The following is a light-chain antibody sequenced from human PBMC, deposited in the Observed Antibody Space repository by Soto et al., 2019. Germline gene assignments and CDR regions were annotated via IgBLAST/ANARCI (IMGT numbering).Light chain of an antibody. CDR3: QQYNSYSTWT. CDR2: DAS. J-gene: IGKJ1*01. Sequence: DIQMTQSPSTLSSSVGDRVTITWWASQSISSWLAWYQQKPGKAPKLLIYDASSLESGVPSRFSGSGSGTEFTLTISSLQTDDFATYYCQQYNSYSTWTFGQGTKVDIK. CDR1: QSISSW. V-gene: IGKV1-5*01.